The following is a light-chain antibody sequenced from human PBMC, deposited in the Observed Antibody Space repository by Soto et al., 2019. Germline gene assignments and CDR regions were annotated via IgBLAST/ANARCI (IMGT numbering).Light chain of an antibody. CDR3: QQRSNWLT. CDR1: QSVSSY. J-gene: IGKJ4*01. V-gene: IGKV3-11*01. Sequence: EIVLTQSPANLSLSPGERPTLSCRASQSVSSYLAWYQQKPGQAPRLLIYDASNRATGIPARFSGSGSGTDFTLTISSLEPEDFAVYYCQQRSNWLTFGGGTKVEIK. CDR2: DAS.